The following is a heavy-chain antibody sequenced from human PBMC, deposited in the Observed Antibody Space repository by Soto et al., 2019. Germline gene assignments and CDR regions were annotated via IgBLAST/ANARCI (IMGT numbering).Heavy chain of an antibody. Sequence: EVQLLESGGGLIQPGGSLRLSCAASGFALRNNAMTWVRQAPGQGLEYVSSISGSGSHTYYADSVKGRFIVSRDDSKNKVYLQMNSLRAEDTAVYSCAKGVLDRGVDAWGQGTLVIVSS. J-gene: IGHJ5*02. CDR2: ISGSGSHT. CDR3: AKGVLDRGVDA. V-gene: IGHV3-23*01. CDR1: GFALRNNA. D-gene: IGHD2-8*01.